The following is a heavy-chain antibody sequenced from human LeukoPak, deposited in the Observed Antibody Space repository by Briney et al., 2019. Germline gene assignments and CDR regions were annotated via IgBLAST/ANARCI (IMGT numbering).Heavy chain of an antibody. CDR2: ISGHSDST. CDR3: ARDWLMAEV. J-gene: IGHJ3*01. V-gene: IGHV3-23*01. Sequence: GGSLRLSCAASGFTFSSYAMSWVRQAPGQGPEWVSGISGHSDSTYHADSVKGRFTISRDNSKNTLYLQMNSLRAEDTAVYYCARDWLMAEVWGQGTMVTVSS. D-gene: IGHD3-16*01. CDR1: GFTFSSYA.